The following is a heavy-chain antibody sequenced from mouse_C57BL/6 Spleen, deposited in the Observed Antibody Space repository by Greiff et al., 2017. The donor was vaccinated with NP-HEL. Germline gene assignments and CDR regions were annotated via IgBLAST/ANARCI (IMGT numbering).Heavy chain of an antibody. CDR3: ARSSAYSYAMDY. Sequence: EVNVVESGGGLVQPGGSLSLSCAASGFTFTDYYMSWVRQPPGKALEWLGFIRNKANGYTTEYSASVKGRFTISRDNSQSILYLQMNALRAEDSATYYCARSSAYSYAMDYWGQGTSVTVSS. D-gene: IGHD3-1*01. J-gene: IGHJ4*01. CDR2: IRNKANGYTT. CDR1: GFTFTDYY. V-gene: IGHV7-3*01.